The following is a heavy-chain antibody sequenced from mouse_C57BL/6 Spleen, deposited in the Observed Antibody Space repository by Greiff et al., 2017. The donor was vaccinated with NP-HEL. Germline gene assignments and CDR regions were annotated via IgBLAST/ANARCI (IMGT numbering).Heavy chain of an antibody. Sequence: QVQLQQPGAELVMPGASVKLSCKASGYTFTSYWMHWVKQRPGQGLEWIGEIDPSDSYTNYNLKFKGKSTLTVDKSSSTAYMQLSSLTSEDSAVYYCARSYSNWYFDVWGTGTTVGVSS. D-gene: IGHD2-10*01. J-gene: IGHJ1*03. V-gene: IGHV1-69*01. CDR3: ARSYSNWYFDV. CDR2: IDPSDSYT. CDR1: GYTFTSYW.